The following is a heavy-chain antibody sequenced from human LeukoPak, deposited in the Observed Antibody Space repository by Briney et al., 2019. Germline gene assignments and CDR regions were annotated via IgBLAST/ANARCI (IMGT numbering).Heavy chain of an antibody. Sequence: GGSLRLSCAASGFTFSSYAMSWVRQAPGKGLEWVSAISGSGGSTYYADSMKGRFTISRDNSKHTLYLQMNSLRAEDTAVYYCAKVSSPTVQQLVPYYYYGMDVWGQGTTVTVSS. D-gene: IGHD6-13*01. CDR2: ISGSGGST. J-gene: IGHJ6*02. CDR1: GFTFSSYA. V-gene: IGHV3-23*01. CDR3: AKVSSPTVQQLVPYYYYGMDV.